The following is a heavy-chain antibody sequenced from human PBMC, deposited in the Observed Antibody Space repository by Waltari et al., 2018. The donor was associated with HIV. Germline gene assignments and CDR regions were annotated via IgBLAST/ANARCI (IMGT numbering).Heavy chain of an antibody. D-gene: IGHD2-21*02. J-gene: IGHJ4*02. CDR2: LYYSGST. Sequence: QLQLQESGPGLVKPSETLSLTCTVSGGPISSSTYYWGWVRPPPGKGLEWLGNLYYSGSTHYNPSLKSRVTISVDTSKNQFSLKLSSVTAADTAVYYCTRLSIVVVTAIDFWGQGTLVTVSS. V-gene: IGHV4-39*01. CDR3: TRLSIVVVTAIDF. CDR1: GGPISSSTYY.